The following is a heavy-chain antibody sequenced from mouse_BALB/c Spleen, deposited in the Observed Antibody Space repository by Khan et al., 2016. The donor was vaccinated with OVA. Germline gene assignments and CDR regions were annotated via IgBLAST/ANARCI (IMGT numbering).Heavy chain of an antibody. CDR1: GYTFSSFW. Sequence: QVQLQQSGAELMKPGASVKISCKATGYTFSSFWIEWVKQRPGHGLEWIGEILPGSGITNYNENFKDKATFTADTSSNTAYMHLSSLTSEDSAVYYCARGFPWFPYGGQGTLITLAA. CDR2: ILPGSGIT. J-gene: IGHJ3*01. V-gene: IGHV1-9*01. CDR3: ARGFPWFPY.